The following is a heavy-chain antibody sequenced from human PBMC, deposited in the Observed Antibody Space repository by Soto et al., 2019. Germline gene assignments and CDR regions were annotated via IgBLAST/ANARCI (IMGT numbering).Heavy chain of an antibody. CDR2: ISGSGGST. V-gene: IGHV3-23*01. CDR3: AKGPYIVVVPAATYFDY. Sequence: GESLRLSCAASGFTFSSYAMSWVRQAPGKGLEWVSAISGSGGSTYYADSVKGRFTISRDNSKNTLYLQMNSLRAEDTAVYYCAKGPYIVVVPAATYFDYWGQGTLVTVSS. CDR1: GFTFSSYA. D-gene: IGHD2-2*01. J-gene: IGHJ4*02.